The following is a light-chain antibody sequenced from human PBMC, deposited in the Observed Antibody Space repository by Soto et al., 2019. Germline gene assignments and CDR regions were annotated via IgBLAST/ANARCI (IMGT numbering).Light chain of an antibody. CDR1: HSVSGS. CDR2: SAS. Sequence: EIELTQSPGTLSVSPGERATLSCRATHSVSGSLAWYQQKPGRPPRLLIHSASTRSTGIPASFSGSGSGAEFPLTFSSLKSEDVAVYYCQQYNNWARYTFGQGTRLEIK. V-gene: IGKV3-15*01. J-gene: IGKJ2*01. CDR3: QQYNNWARYT.